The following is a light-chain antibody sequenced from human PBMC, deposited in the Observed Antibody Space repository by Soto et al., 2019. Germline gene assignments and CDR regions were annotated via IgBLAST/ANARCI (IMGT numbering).Light chain of an antibody. CDR1: QSISGY. V-gene: IGKV1-39*01. CDR2: AAS. CDR3: QQSDSMPWT. Sequence: DIPMTQSPSSLSASVGDKVPITCRASQSISGYLNWYQQKSGQAPKLLMYAASTLQSGVPSRFSGSGSGTDFTLTISSLQPEDSATYCCQQSDSMPWTFGQGTKVDIK. J-gene: IGKJ1*01.